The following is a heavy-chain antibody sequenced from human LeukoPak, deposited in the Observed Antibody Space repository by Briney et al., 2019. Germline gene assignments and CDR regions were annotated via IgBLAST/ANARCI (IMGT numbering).Heavy chain of an antibody. CDR3: ARDSSGAFDH. J-gene: IGHJ4*02. Sequence: GGSLRLSCAASGFTFSSYWMTWVRQAPGRGLEWVANIKQDGSEKSYVDSVKARFTISRDNAKNSLYLQMNSLRAEDTAVYYCARDSSGAFDHWGQGTLVTVSS. V-gene: IGHV3-7*03. CDR2: IKQDGSEK. CDR1: GFTFSSYW. D-gene: IGHD3-10*01.